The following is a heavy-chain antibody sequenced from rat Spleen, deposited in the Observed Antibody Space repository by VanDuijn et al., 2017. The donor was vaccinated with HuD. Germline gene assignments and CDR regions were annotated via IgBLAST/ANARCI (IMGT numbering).Heavy chain of an antibody. J-gene: IGHJ2*01. V-gene: IGHV5-31*01. Sequence: EVQLVETGGGLVQPGRSLKLSCVASGFTFSSFWMYWIRQAPGKGLEWVASITNTGGSTYYPDSVKGRFTISRDNAKSTLYLQMNSLRSEDTATYYCTRDSDIPTYFFDYWGQGVMVTVSS. CDR1: GFTFSSFW. CDR3: TRDSDIPTYFFDY. D-gene: IGHD2-1*01. CDR2: ITNTGGST.